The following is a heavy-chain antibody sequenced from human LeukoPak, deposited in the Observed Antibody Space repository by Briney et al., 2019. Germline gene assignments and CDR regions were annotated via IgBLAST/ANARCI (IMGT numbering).Heavy chain of an antibody. Sequence: GESLKISCKGSGYTFTSYWIAWVRQLPGKGLEWMGIIFPNDSDTRYSPSFQGQVTISADKSIGTAYLQWSSLKASDTAMYYCAIQWGSGGYDYWGQGTLVTVSS. D-gene: IGHD1-26*01. J-gene: IGHJ4*02. CDR3: AIQWGSGGYDY. CDR2: IFPNDSDT. CDR1: GYTFTSYW. V-gene: IGHV5-51*01.